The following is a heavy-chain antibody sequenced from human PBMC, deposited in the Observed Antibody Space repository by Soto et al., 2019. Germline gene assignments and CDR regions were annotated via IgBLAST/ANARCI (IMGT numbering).Heavy chain of an antibody. D-gene: IGHD3-10*01. CDR1: GGTFSSYA. CDR2: IIPIFGTA. V-gene: IGHV1-69*01. J-gene: IGHJ6*02. Sequence: QVQLVQSGAEVKKPGSSVKVSCKASGGTFSSYAISWVRQAPGQGLEWMGGIIPIFGTANYAQKFQGRVTITADESTSTAYMELSSLRSEDTAVYYCARGTITMVRGQFAGEQNYYYYGMDVWGQGTTVTVSS. CDR3: ARGTITMVRGQFAGEQNYYYYGMDV.